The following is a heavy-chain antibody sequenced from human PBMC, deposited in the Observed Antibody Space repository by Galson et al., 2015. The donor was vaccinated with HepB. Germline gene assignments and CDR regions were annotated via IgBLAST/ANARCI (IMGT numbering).Heavy chain of an antibody. V-gene: IGHV5-51*03. CDR1: GYSFAIYW. CDR2: IYPGDSDT. J-gene: IGHJ4*02. Sequence: QSGAEVKKPGESLKISCKGSGYSFAIYWIGWVRQMPGKGLEWMGIIYPGDSDTRYSPSFQGQVTISADKSISTAYLQWTSLKASDTAIYYCARPLTAVSSWPPDFHYWGQGTLVTVSS. CDR3: ARPLTAVSSWPPDFHY. D-gene: IGHD6-13*01.